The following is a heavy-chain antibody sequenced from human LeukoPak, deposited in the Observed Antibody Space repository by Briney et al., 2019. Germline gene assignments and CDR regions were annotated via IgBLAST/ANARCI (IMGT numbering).Heavy chain of an antibody. V-gene: IGHV1-46*01. CDR3: ARGPGYSSEGHYWYFDL. CDR1: GYTFTSYG. Sequence: ASVKVSCKASGYTFTSYGISWVRQAPGQGLEWMGIINPSGGSTSYAQKFQGRVTMTRDTSTSTVYMELSSLRSDDTAVYYCARGPGYSSEGHYWYFDLWGRGTLVTVSS. J-gene: IGHJ2*01. CDR2: INPSGGST. D-gene: IGHD6-19*01.